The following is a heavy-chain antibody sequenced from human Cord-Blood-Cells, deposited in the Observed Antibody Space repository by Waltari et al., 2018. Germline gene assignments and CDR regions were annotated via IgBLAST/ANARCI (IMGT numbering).Heavy chain of an antibody. CDR3: AKDRVAARWVDYYYYMDV. V-gene: IGHV3-23*01. Sequence: EVQLLESGGGLVQPGGSLRLSCAASGFTFSSYAMSWVRQAPGKGLEWVSAISGSGGSTYYADSVKGRFTISRDNTKNTLYLQMNSLRAEDTAVYYCAKDRVAARWVDYYYYMDVWGKGTTVTVSS. J-gene: IGHJ6*03. CDR1: GFTFSSYA. CDR2: ISGSGGST. D-gene: IGHD6-6*01.